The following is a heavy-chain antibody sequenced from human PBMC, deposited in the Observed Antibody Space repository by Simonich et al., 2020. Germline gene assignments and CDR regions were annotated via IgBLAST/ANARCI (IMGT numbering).Heavy chain of an antibody. J-gene: IGHJ6*04. CDR3: ARDRCTNGVCLDV. CDR2: KGCEGSNK. Sequence: QVQLVESGGGVVQPGRSLRLSCAASGFTFSSYGMHWVRQAPGKGLEWWVVKGCEGSNKDYADSVKGRFTISRDNSKNTLYLQMNSLRAEDTAVYYCARDRCTNGVCLDVWGKGTTVTVSS. D-gene: IGHD2-8*01. CDR1: GFTFSSYG. V-gene: IGHV3-33*01.